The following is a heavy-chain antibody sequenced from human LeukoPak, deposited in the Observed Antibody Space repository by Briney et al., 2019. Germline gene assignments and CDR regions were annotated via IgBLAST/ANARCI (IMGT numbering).Heavy chain of an antibody. D-gene: IGHD6-13*01. CDR2: ISSSSSYI. CDR1: GFTFSSYS. V-gene: IGHV3-21*01. CDR3: ARGGGQQLANWFDP. Sequence: GGSLRLSCAASGFTFSSYSMNWVRQAPGKGLEWVSSISSSSSYIYYADSVKGRFTISRDNAKNSLYLQMNSLRAEDTAAYYCARGGGQQLANWFDPWGQGTLVTVSS. J-gene: IGHJ5*02.